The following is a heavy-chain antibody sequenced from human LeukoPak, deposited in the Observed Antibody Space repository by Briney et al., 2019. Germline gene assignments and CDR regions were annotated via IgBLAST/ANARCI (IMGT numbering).Heavy chain of an antibody. Sequence: NPSETLSLTCTVSGGSISTYYWSWIRQPTGKGLEWIGYMYNSGSTNYNPSLKSRVTISIDTSKNQVSLRLSSVTAADTAVYYCARQGSGGRSFDVWGQGTMVTVSS. J-gene: IGHJ3*01. CDR1: GGSISTYY. CDR2: MYNSGST. CDR3: ARQGSGGRSFDV. V-gene: IGHV4-59*08. D-gene: IGHD1-26*01.